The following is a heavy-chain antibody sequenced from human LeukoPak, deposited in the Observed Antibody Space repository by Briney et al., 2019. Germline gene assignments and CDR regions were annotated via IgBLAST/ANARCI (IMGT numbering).Heavy chain of an antibody. CDR1: GGSFSGYY. J-gene: IGHJ4*02. V-gene: IGHV4-34*01. D-gene: IGHD2-2*02. CDR3: AIRKGRFIVLVPAAISTPFDY. CDR2: INHSGST. Sequence: SETLSLTCAVYGGSFSGYYWSWIRQPPGKGLEWIGEINHSGSTNYNPSLKSRVTISVDTSKNQFSLKLSSVTAADTAVYYCAIRKGRFIVLVPAAISTPFDYWGQGTLVTVSS.